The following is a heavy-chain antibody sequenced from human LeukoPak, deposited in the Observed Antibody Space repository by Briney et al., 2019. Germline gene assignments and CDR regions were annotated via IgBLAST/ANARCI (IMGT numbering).Heavy chain of an antibody. Sequence: GGSLRLSCAASGFTFSSYGMHWVRQAPGKGLEWVAVIWYDGSNKYYADSVKGRFTISRDNSKNTLYLQMNSLRAEDTAVYYCARQDTAMVKALSYYYYGMDVWGQGTTVTVSS. CDR2: IWYDGSNK. J-gene: IGHJ6*02. V-gene: IGHV3-33*01. CDR3: ARQDTAMVKALSYYYYGMDV. CDR1: GFTFSSYG. D-gene: IGHD5-18*01.